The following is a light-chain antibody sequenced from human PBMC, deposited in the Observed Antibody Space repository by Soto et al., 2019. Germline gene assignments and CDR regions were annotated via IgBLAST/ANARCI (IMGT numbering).Light chain of an antibody. V-gene: IGKV3-11*01. CDR2: DIS. CDR1: QSVSSY. J-gene: IGKJ4*02. CDR3: QQRGT. Sequence: EVVMTQSPATLSVSPGNTVTLSCRANQSVSSYLAWYQQKPGQAPRLLIYDISNRATGIPARFSGSGSGTDFTITISSLEPEDFAVYYCQQRGTFGGGTKVDIK.